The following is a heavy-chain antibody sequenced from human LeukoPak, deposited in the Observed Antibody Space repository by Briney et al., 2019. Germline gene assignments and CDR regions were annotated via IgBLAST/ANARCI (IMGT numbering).Heavy chain of an antibody. Sequence: GGTLRLSCAASGFTFSGFAMSWVRQAPGKGLEWVSSISSSSSYIYYADSVKGRFSISRDNAKKSLYLQMNSLRAEDTAVYYCAGPMGPTAIFGFDYWGQGTLVTVSS. CDR2: ISSSSSYI. CDR3: AGPMGPTAIFGFDY. V-gene: IGHV3-21*01. D-gene: IGHD2-2*01. J-gene: IGHJ4*02. CDR1: GFTFSGFA.